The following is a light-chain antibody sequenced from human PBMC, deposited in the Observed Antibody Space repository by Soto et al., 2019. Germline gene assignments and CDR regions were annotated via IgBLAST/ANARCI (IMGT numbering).Light chain of an antibody. J-gene: IGKJ3*01. Sequence: EIVLTQSPGTLSLSPGERATLSCRASQSVSSSFLGWYQQKPGQAPRLLIFGASSRAAGSPDRFSGSGSGTDFTLTISRLEPEDFAVYYCQQYGNSGVTFGPGTKVDIK. CDR2: GAS. CDR3: QQYGNSGVT. V-gene: IGKV3-20*01. CDR1: QSVSSSF.